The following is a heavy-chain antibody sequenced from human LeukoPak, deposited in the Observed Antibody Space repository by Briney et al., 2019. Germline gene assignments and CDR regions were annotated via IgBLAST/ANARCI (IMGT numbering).Heavy chain of an antibody. J-gene: IGHJ4*02. CDR3: AREERWLQSGIAY. CDR2: IIPIFGTA. CDR1: GGTFSSYA. Sequence: SVTVSCTASGGTFSSYAISWVRQAPGQGLEWMGGIIPIFGTANYAQKFQGRVTITADESTSTAYMELSSLRSEDTAVYYCAREERWLQSGIAYWGQGTLVTVSS. D-gene: IGHD5-24*01. V-gene: IGHV1-69*01.